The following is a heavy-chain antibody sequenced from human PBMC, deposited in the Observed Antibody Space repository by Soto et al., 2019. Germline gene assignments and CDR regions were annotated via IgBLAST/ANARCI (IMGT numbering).Heavy chain of an antibody. J-gene: IGHJ6*02. CDR1: GFTFSSYA. Sequence: VGSLRLSCAASGFTFSSYAMSWVRQAPGKGLEWVSAISGSGGSTYYADSVKGRFTISRDNSKNTLYLQMNSLRAEDTAVYYCAKDVIRITIFGVVHYGMDVWGQGTTVTVSS. CDR2: ISGSGGST. V-gene: IGHV3-23*01. CDR3: AKDVIRITIFGVVHYGMDV. D-gene: IGHD3-3*01.